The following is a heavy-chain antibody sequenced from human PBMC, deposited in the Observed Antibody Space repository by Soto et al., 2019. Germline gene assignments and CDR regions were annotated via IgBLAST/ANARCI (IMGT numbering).Heavy chain of an antibody. CDR2: IDPSDSYT. CDR3: ARGRYGSGSYYSENYYGMDV. CDR1: GYSFTSYW. Sequence: PVESLKISCKGSGYSFTSYWISWVRQMPGEGLEWMGRIDPSDSYTNYSPSFKGHVTISADKSISTAYLQWSSLKASDTAMYYCARGRYGSGSYYSENYYGMDVWGQGTTVTVS. D-gene: IGHD3-10*01. J-gene: IGHJ6*02. V-gene: IGHV5-10-1*01.